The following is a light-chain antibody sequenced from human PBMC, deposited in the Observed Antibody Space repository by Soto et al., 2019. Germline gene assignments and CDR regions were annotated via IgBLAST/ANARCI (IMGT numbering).Light chain of an antibody. CDR1: QDISND. CDR3: LHDYNYPRT. J-gene: IGKJ1*01. CDR2: AAS. Sequence: AIQMTQSPSSLSASVGDRVTITCRASQDISNDLGWYQQKPGKAPKLLIYAASTLHSGVPSRFSGSGFGTDFTLTISSLQPEDFATYYCLHDYNYPRTFGQGTKVEIK. V-gene: IGKV1-6*01.